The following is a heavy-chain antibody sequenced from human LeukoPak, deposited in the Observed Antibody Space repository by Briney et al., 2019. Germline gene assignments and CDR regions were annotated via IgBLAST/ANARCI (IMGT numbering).Heavy chain of an antibody. Sequence: GGSLRLSCAASGFTFSSYAMSWVRQAPGKGLGWVAFTRYDGSNKYYPDSVRGRFTISRDNSKNTLYLEMNRLRPEDTAVYYCAKGSGYDSRFFDYWGQGTLVTVSS. V-gene: IGHV3-30*02. D-gene: IGHD5-12*01. CDR3: AKGSGYDSRFFDY. CDR1: GFTFSSYA. J-gene: IGHJ4*02. CDR2: TRYDGSNK.